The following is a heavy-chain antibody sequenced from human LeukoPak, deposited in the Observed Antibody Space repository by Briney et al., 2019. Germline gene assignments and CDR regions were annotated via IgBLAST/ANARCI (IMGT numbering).Heavy chain of an antibody. V-gene: IGHV4-31*03. CDR2: IYYSGNT. D-gene: IGHD5-24*01. Sequence: SETLSLTCTVSGGSISSGGYYWSWIRQHPGKGLEWIGYIYYSGNTYSNPSLKRRVTISVDTSKNQFSLKLRSVTAADTAVYYCARDKGLRYGYSLLDYWGQGTLVTVSS. J-gene: IGHJ4*02. CDR1: GGSISSGGYY. CDR3: ARDKGLRYGYSLLDY.